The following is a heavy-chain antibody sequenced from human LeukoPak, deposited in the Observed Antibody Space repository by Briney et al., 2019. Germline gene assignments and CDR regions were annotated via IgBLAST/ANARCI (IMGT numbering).Heavy chain of an antibody. CDR3: ARDGWFGAGRTFDY. CDR2: IDYSGTT. Sequence: SETLSLTCTLSGGSISSNYWSWTRQPPGKGLGWVGYIDYSGTTNYNTSLKSRVTISVDTSKNQFSLKRSSVTAADTAVYYCARDGWFGAGRTFDYWGQGTLVTVSS. J-gene: IGHJ4*02. D-gene: IGHD3-10*01. V-gene: IGHV4-59*12. CDR1: GGSISSNY.